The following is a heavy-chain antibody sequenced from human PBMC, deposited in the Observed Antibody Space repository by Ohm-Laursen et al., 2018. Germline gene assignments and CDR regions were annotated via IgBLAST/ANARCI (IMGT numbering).Heavy chain of an antibody. CDR2: IIPILGIA. CDR1: GSTFSSYA. Sequence: SSVKVSCKASGSTFSSYAISWVRQAPGQGLEWMGRIIPILGIANYAQKFQGRVTITADKSTSTAYMELSSLRSEDTAVYYCARGSDKEYYYGMDVWGQGTTVTVSS. V-gene: IGHV1-69*04. J-gene: IGHJ6*02. CDR3: ARGSDKEYYYGMDV.